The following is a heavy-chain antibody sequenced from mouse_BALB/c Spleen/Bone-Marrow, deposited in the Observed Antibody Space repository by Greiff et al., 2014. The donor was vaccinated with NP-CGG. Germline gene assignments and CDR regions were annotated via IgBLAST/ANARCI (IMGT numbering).Heavy chain of an antibody. V-gene: IGHV4-1*02. CDR2: INPDSRTI. J-gene: IGHJ2*01. D-gene: IGHD1-1*01. CDR3: ARPDYYGYLNY. CDR1: GFDFSRYW. Sequence: EVQLVESGGGLVQPGGSLKLSCAASGFDFSRYWMSWVRQAPGKELEWIGGINPDSRTINYSPSLKDKFIISRDNAKNTLYLRLNKVRSEDTALYYCARPDYYGYLNYWGQGTTLTVSS.